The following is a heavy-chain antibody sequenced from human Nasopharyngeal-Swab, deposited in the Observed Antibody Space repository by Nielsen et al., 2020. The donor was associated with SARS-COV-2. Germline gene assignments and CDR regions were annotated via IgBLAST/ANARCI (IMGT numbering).Heavy chain of an antibody. Sequence: WIRQSPSRGLGWLRRTYYRSKWYNDYAVSVKSRITINPDTSKNQFSLHLNSVTPEDTAVYYCARARGAYGDYYYYYTDVWGKGTTVTVSS. CDR2: TYYRSKWYN. V-gene: IGHV6-1*01. D-gene: IGHD4-17*01. J-gene: IGHJ6*03. CDR3: ARARGAYGDYYYYYTDV.